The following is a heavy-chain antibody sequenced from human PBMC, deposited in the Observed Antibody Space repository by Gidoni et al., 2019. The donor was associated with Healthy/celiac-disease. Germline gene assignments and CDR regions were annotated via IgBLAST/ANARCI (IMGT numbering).Heavy chain of an antibody. Sequence: QIPLVQSGAEVKKPGASVKVSCKASGYTFPSYAMHWVRQATGQRLEWMGWINAGNGNTKYSQKCQGRVTITRDTSASTAYMELSSLRSEDTAVYYCARSIVVVPAAIGYNWFDPWGQGTLVTVSS. CDR3: ARSIVVVPAAIGYNWFDP. D-gene: IGHD2-2*01. CDR1: GYTFPSYA. V-gene: IGHV1-3*01. CDR2: INAGNGNT. J-gene: IGHJ5*02.